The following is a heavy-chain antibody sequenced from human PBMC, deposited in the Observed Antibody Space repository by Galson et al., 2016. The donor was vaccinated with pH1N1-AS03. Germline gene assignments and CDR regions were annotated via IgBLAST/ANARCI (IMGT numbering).Heavy chain of an antibody. CDR2: IILMFGTA. D-gene: IGHD3-16*02. CDR1: GGTFNNYA. J-gene: IGHJ6*02. CDR3: AKTRGYHSRGAMDG. Sequence: SVKVSCKASGGTFNNYAIGWVRQAPGQGLEWMGGIILMFGTANYAQKFQGRVTITADKSTTIAYKSTTTAYMELSSLRSEDTAVYYCAKTRGYHSRGAMDGWGQGTTVTVSS. V-gene: IGHV1-69*06.